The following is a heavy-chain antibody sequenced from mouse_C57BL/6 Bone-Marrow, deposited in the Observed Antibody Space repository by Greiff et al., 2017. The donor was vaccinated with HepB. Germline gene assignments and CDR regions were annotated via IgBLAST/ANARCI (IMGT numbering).Heavy chain of an antibody. D-gene: IGHD3-2*02. V-gene: IGHV1-42*01. Sequence: EVQLQQSGPELVKPGASVKISCKASGYSFTGYYMNWVKQSPEKSLEWIGEINPSTGGTTYNQKFKAKATLTVDKSSSTAYMQLKSLTSEDSAVYYCARRQLMLPSDMDYWGQGTSVTVSS. CDR2: INPSTGGT. CDR1: GYSFTGYY. CDR3: ARRQLMLPSDMDY. J-gene: IGHJ4*01.